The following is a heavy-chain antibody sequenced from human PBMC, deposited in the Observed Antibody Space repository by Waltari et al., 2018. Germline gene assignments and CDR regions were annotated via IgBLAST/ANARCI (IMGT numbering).Heavy chain of an antibody. V-gene: IGHV1-24*01. CDR2: FNPEDGEI. J-gene: IGHJ4*02. D-gene: IGHD2-15*01. Sequence: QVQLEQSGAEVKKPGASMKVSCKVSGYALSELSMHWVRQAPGEGLEWMGGFNPEDGEIIYAQKFRGRVTMTEDTSTETVYMDLSSLRSEDTAVYYCATSNSGGRRGFDYWGQGNLVTVSS. CDR3: ATSNSGGRRGFDY. CDR1: GYALSELS.